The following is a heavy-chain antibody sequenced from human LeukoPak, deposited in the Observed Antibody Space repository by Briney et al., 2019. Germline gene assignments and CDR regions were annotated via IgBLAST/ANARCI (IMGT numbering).Heavy chain of an antibody. V-gene: IGHV3-7*03. CDR2: IKQDGSEK. Sequence: PGGSLRLSCAASGFTFSSYWMSWVRQAPGKGLEWVANIKQDGSEKYYVDSVKGRFTISRDNAKNSLYLQMNSLRAEDTAVYYCARGGRITIFGVVINFDYWGQGTLVTVSS. J-gene: IGHJ4*02. CDR1: GFTFSSYW. D-gene: IGHD3-3*01. CDR3: ARGGRITIFGVVINFDY.